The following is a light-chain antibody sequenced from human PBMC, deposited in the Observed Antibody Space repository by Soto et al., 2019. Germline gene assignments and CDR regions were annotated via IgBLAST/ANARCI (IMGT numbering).Light chain of an antibody. J-gene: IGKJ1*01. CDR2: GAF. Sequence: DIQMTQSPSAMSASVGDRVTITCRASQGISNYLVWVQQKSGEVPKRLIYGAFNLHSGVPSRFSGSGSGTEFTLTISSLQPEDSATYYCLQHNSPPWTFGQGTKVEIK. V-gene: IGKV1-17*03. CDR3: LQHNSPPWT. CDR1: QGISNY.